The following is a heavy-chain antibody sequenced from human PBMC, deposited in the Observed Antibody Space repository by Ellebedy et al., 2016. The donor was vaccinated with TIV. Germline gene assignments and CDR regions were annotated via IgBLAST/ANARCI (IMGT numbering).Heavy chain of an antibody. CDR3: ATGGYYWDY. CDR1: GFTFSSYG. J-gene: IGHJ4*02. CDR2: ISYDGSNK. Sequence: GGSLRLXCAASGFTFSSYGMHWVRQAPGKGLEWVAVISYDGSNKYYADSVKGRFTISRDNSKNTLYLQMNSLRAEDTAVYYCATGGYYWDYWGQGTLVTVSS. V-gene: IGHV3-30*03. D-gene: IGHD3-22*01.